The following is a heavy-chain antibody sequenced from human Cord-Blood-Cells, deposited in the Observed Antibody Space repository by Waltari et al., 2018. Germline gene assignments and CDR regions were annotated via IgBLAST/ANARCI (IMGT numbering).Heavy chain of an antibody. D-gene: IGHD6-6*01. J-gene: IGHJ3*02. Sequence: QMQLVQSGPEVTKPGTSVKVSCKASGFTVTSSAVQWVRQARGQRIEWIGWIVVGSGNTNYAQKFQERVTITRDMSTSTAYMELSSLRSEDTAVYYCAAEAESIAARDAFDIWGQGTMVTVSS. CDR1: GFTVTSSA. CDR2: IVVGSGNT. CDR3: AAEAESIAARDAFDI. V-gene: IGHV1-58*01.